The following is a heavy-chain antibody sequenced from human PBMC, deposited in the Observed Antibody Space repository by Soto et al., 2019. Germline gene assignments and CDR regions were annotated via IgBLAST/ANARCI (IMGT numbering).Heavy chain of an antibody. CDR3: AREFIQRGLFWY. V-gene: IGHV1-2*02. D-gene: IGHD3-3*01. J-gene: IGHJ4*02. CDR2: INPYSGST. Sequence: QVPLVQSGAEVKKSGASVKVSCKASGYPFTGYFIHWLRQAPGQGLEWMGWINPYSGSTTYGQKFQGRVPMTRDTSITTAYMELNGLGSDDTAVYYCAREFIQRGLFWYWGQGTLLTVSS. CDR1: GYPFTGYF.